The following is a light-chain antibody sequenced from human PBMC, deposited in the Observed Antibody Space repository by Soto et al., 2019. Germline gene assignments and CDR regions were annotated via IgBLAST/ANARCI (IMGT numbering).Light chain of an antibody. CDR2: DVS. V-gene: IGKV3-15*01. CDR3: QQYNNWPFS. CDR1: QGVTTN. Sequence: EILMTQSPATLSVSPGGRVTLSCRAGQGVTTNFAWYQQKSGQSPRLLIYDVSSRATGVPSRFSGTGSETDFTLTISGLQSEDSAIYFCQQYNNWPFSFGPGTRLEIK. J-gene: IGKJ5*01.